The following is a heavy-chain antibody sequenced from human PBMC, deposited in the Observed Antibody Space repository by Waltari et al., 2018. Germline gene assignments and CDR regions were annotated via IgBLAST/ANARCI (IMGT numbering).Heavy chain of an antibody. CDR3: ARGLRNYGDKEGDAFDI. Sequence: QVQLVQSGAEVKKPGSSVTVSCKASGGTFSSYAISWVRQAPGQGLEWMGGIIPIFGTANYAQKFQGRVTITADESTSTAYMELSSLRSEDTAVYYCARGLRNYGDKEGDAFDIWGQGTMVTVSS. CDR2: IIPIFGTA. V-gene: IGHV1-69*12. J-gene: IGHJ3*02. D-gene: IGHD4-17*01. CDR1: GGTFSSYA.